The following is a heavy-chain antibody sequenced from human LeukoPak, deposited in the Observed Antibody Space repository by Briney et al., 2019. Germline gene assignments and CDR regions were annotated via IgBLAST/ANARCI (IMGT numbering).Heavy chain of an antibody. CDR3: ARQSVQQHDAFDI. D-gene: IGHD6-13*01. V-gene: IGHV4-59*08. J-gene: IGHJ3*02. CDR1: GGSISSYY. Sequence: SETLSLTCTVSGGSISSYYWSWIRQPPGEGLEWIGYIYYSGSTNYNPSLKSRVTISVDTSKNQFSLKLSSVTAADTAVYYCARQSVQQHDAFDIWGQGTMVTVSS. CDR2: IYYSGST.